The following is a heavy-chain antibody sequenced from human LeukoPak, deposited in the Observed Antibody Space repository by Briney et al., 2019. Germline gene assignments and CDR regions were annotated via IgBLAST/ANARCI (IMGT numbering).Heavy chain of an antibody. J-gene: IGHJ4*02. CDR2: IKQNGSEK. CDR1: GFTFSSYW. V-gene: IGHV3-7*03. D-gene: IGHD3-9*01. CDR3: AKDIFRYFDSPPGFDY. Sequence: PGGSLRLSCAASGFTFSSYWMSWVRQAPGKGLEWVANIKQNGSEKYYVDSVKGRFTISRDNAKNSLYLQMNSLRAEDTALYYCAKDIFRYFDSPPGFDYWGQGTLVTVSS.